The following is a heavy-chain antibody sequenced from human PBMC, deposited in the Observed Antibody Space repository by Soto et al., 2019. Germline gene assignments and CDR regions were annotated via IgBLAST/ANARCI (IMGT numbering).Heavy chain of an antibody. CDR3: ARHGPGGYWSGGSCYSVSWFDP. Sequence: SETLSLTCTVSGGSISSYYWSWIRQPPGKGLEWIGYIYYSGSTNYNPSLKSRVTISVDTSKNQFSLKLSSVTAADTAVYYCARHGPGGYWSGGSCYSVSWFDPWGQGTRVNVSS. J-gene: IGHJ5*02. D-gene: IGHD2-15*01. V-gene: IGHV4-59*08. CDR2: IYYSGST. CDR1: GGSISSYY.